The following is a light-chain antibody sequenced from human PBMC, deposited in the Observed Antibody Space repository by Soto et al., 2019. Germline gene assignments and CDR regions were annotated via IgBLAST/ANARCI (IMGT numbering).Light chain of an antibody. Sequence: QSVLTQPASVSGSPGQSITISGTGTSSDVGGYNYVSWYQQHPGKAPKLMLYEVSNRPSGVSNRFSGSKSGNTASLTISGLQAEYEADYYCSSYTSSSTDVVFGGGTKLTVL. CDR3: SSYTSSSTDVV. V-gene: IGLV2-14*01. CDR1: SSDVGGYNY. J-gene: IGLJ2*01. CDR2: EVS.